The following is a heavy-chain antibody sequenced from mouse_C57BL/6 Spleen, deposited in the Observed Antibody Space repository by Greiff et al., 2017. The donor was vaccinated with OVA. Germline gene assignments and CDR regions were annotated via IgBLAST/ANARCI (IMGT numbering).Heavy chain of an antibody. D-gene: IGHD1-1*01. Sequence: EVKLMESGEGLVKPGGSLKLSCAASGFTFSSYAMSWVRQTPEKRLEWVAYISSGGDYIYYADTVKGRFTITRDKARNTLYLQMSSLKSEDTAMYYCTREGYYGSSSSWFAYWGQGTLVTVSA. V-gene: IGHV5-9-1*02. CDR2: ISSGGDYI. CDR3: TREGYYGSSSSWFAY. CDR1: GFTFSSYA. J-gene: IGHJ3*01.